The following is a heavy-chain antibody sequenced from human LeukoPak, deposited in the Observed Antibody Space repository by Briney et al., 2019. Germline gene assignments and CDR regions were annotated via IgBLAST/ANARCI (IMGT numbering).Heavy chain of an antibody. Sequence: PGGSLRLSCAASGFTFSSYGMHWVRQAPGKGLEWVAVISYDGSNKFYAVSVKGRFAISRDNSKNTLYLQMNSLRAEDTAVYYCAKAGYSSGWRNFDYWGQGTLVTVSS. CDR2: ISYDGSNK. J-gene: IGHJ4*02. D-gene: IGHD6-19*01. CDR1: GFTFSSYG. V-gene: IGHV3-30*18. CDR3: AKAGYSSGWRNFDY.